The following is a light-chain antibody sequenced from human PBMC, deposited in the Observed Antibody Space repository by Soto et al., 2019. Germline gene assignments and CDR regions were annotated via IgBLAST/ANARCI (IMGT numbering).Light chain of an antibody. J-gene: IGKJ4*01. V-gene: IGKV1-39*01. CDR1: QSISRH. Sequence: GDRVTITCRASQSISRHLNWYHQKPGKAPQLLIYGASSLQSWVPSRISGSGSGTDFALTISSLQPEDFATYYCQQSYSAPLTVGGGTRVEI. CDR2: GAS. CDR3: QQSYSAPLT.